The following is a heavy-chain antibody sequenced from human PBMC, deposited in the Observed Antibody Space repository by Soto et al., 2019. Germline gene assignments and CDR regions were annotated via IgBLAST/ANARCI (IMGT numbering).Heavy chain of an antibody. J-gene: IGHJ5*02. D-gene: IGHD6-19*01. V-gene: IGHV5-51*01. Sequence: WESLKISCKGSGYSFTTYWIAWVRQMPGKGLEWMGVIYPGDSDTRYSPSFQGQVTISVDKSISTAYLQWSSLKASDSALYYCAKYASLDLFQWPPKNNGFDAWGQGTLVTVSS. CDR1: GYSFTTYW. CDR3: AKYASLDLFQWPPKNNGFDA. CDR2: IYPGDSDT.